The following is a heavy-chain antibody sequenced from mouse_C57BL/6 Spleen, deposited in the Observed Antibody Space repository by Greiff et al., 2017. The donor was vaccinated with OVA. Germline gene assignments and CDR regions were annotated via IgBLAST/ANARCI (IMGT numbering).Heavy chain of an antibody. J-gene: IGHJ3*01. D-gene: IGHD1-1*01. CDR3: ARERDYYGSSPFAY. CDR2: ISHGGSYT. V-gene: IGHV5-4*01. Sequence: EVKLMESGGGLVKPGGSLKLSCAASGFTFSSYAMSWVRQTPEKRLEWVATISHGGSYTYYPDNVKGRFTISRDKAKNNLYLQMSHLKSEDTAMYYCARERDYYGSSPFAYWGQGTLVTVSA. CDR1: GFTFSSYA.